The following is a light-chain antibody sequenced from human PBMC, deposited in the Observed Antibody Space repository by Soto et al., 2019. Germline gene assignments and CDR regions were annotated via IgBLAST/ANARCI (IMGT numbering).Light chain of an antibody. J-gene: IGLJ1*01. V-gene: IGLV2-14*01. Sequence: QSVLTQPASVSGSPGQSITISCTGTSSDVGNYNYVSWYQQYPGKAPKLIIYEVTNRPSGVSNRFSGSKSGNTASLTISGLQAEDEADYYCTSYTSSSTLYVFAAGTKLTVL. CDR2: EVT. CDR3: TSYTSSSTLYV. CDR1: SSDVGNYNY.